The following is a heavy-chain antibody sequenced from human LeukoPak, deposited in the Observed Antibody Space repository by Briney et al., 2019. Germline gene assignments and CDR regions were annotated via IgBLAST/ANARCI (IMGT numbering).Heavy chain of an antibody. CDR3: ATRFLEWLLSDY. CDR1: GGTFSRFT. CDR2: FDPEDGET. Sequence: ASVKVSCKASGGTFSRFTISWVRQAPGKGLEWMGGFDPEDGETIYAQKFQGRVTMTEDTSTDTAYMELSSLRSEDTAVYYCATRFLEWLLSDYWGQGTLVTVSS. D-gene: IGHD3-3*01. J-gene: IGHJ4*02. V-gene: IGHV1-24*01.